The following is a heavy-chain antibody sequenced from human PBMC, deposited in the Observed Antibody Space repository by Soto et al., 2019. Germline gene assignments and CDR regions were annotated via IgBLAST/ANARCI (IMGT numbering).Heavy chain of an antibody. CDR1: GGSVSSGSYY. CDR2: IYYSGST. CDR3: ARGVPYSYGYVSWFDP. D-gene: IGHD5-18*01. V-gene: IGHV4-61*01. Sequence: SETLSLTCTVSGGSVSSGSYYWSWIRQPPGKGLEWIGYIYYSGSTNYNPSLKSRVTISVDTSKNQFSLKLSSVTAADTAVYYCARGVPYSYGYVSWFDPWGQGILVTVSS. J-gene: IGHJ5*02.